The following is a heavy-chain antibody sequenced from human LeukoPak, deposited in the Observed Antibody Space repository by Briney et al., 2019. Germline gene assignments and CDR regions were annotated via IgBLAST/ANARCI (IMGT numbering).Heavy chain of an antibody. CDR3: ATELSPNDY. V-gene: IGHV3-23*01. J-gene: IGHJ4*02. CDR1: GFTFNSYA. D-gene: IGHD1-26*01. Sequence: PGGSLRLSCAASGFTFNSYAMSWLRQPPGKGLEWVSAISGSGGSTYYPDSVKGRFTISRDSSIDSLFLQMNSLRVEDTAVYFCATELSPNDYWGQGTLVTVSS. CDR2: ISGSGGST.